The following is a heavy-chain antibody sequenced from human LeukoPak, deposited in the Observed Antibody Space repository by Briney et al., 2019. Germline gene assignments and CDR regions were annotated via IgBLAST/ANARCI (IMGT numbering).Heavy chain of an antibody. V-gene: IGHV3-7*05. CDR3: ARGGDYLDF. CDR2: IKQDGSEK. CDR1: GFTFSIYW. J-gene: IGHJ4*02. Sequence: PGGSLRLSCAASGFTFSIYWMSWVRQAPGKGLEWVANIKQDGSEKYYVDSVKGRFTISRDNANNSLYLQMNSLRAEDTAAYYCARGGDYLDFWGQGTLVTVSS.